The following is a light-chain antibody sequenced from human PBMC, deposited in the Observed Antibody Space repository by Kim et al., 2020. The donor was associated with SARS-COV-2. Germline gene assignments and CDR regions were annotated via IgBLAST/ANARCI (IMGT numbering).Light chain of an antibody. J-gene: IGLJ3*02. CDR3: AAWDDRLSGVL. CDR1: RYNVGSNY. V-gene: IGLV1-47*01. Sequence: GQRVTISCSGSRYNVGSNYVYWYRQFPGTAPKVLIFSNDQRPSGVSDRFSGSKSGTSASLAINGLRFEDEADYYCAAWDDRLSGVLFGGGTQLTVL. CDR2: SND.